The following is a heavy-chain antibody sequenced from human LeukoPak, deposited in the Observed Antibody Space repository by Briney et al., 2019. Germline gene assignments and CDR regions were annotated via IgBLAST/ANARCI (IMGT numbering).Heavy chain of an antibody. CDR1: GFTFSSYA. CDR2: ISGSGGST. D-gene: IGHD3-10*01. V-gene: IGHV3-23*01. CDR3: AKRPRGNYLDPFDY. J-gene: IGHJ4*02. Sequence: GGSLRLSCAASGFTFSSYAMSWVRQAPGKGLEWVSGISGSGGSTYYADSVKGRFTISRDNSKNRLYLQMYSLRAEDTAVYYCAKRPRGNYLDPFDYWGQGTLVTVSS.